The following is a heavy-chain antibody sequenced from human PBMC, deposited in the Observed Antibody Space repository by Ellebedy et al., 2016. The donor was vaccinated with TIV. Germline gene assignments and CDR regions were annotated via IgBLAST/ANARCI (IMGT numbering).Heavy chain of an antibody. CDR1: GGPISSSGYY. J-gene: IGHJ6*02. CDR3: ARIWFGDLLSPEGDV. Sequence: SETLSLTXTVSGGPISSSGYYWGWIRQPPGKGLEWIGSIYDSGRTHYNPSLKSRVTISVDTSKNQFSLNLNSVTAADTALYYCARIWFGDLLSPEGDVWGQGTTVTVSS. CDR2: IYDSGRT. V-gene: IGHV4-39*01. D-gene: IGHD3-10*01.